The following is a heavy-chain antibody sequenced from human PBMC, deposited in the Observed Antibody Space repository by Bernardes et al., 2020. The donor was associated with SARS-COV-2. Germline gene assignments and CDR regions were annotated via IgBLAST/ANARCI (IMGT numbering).Heavy chain of an antibody. V-gene: IGHV4-59*11. CDR2: VYFTGNT. CDR3: ARDVFLGSSWDQSYYGMDV. J-gene: IGHJ6*02. Sequence: SETLSLTCTVSGGPIGSHYWSWIRQSPGKGLEWIGNVYFTGNTNHNPSLRSRAIIGIDTSKSQFSLRLNSVTAADAAVYYCARDVFLGSSWDQSYYGMDVWGQGTKVTVSS. CDR1: GGPIGSHY. D-gene: IGHD6-13*01.